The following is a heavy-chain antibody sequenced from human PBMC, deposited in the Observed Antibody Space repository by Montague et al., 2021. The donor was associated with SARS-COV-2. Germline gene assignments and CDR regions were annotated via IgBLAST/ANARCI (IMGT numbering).Heavy chain of an antibody. D-gene: IGHD1-7*01. CDR2: ITGSGGTT. CDR3: AKHRTGTTPFDY. Sequence: SLRLSCAASGFTFSSYAMSWVRQAPGKGLEWVSEITGSGGTTYYADSVKGRFTISRDKSKYTLFLQMHSLRAEDTAIYYCAKHRTGTTPFDYWGQGTLVTVSS. J-gene: IGHJ4*02. CDR1: GFTFSSYA. V-gene: IGHV3-23*01.